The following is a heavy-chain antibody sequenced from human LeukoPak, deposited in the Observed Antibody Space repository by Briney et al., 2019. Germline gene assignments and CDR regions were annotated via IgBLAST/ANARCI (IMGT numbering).Heavy chain of an antibody. CDR3: ASEPSFDY. CDR2: TYYSGST. Sequence: PSETLSLTCAVSGGSISSSSYYWGWIRQPPGKGLEWIGSTYYSGSTYYNPSLKSRVTISVDTSKNQFSLKLSSVTAADTAVYYCASEPSFDYWGQGTLVTVSS. V-gene: IGHV4-39*07. CDR1: GGSISSSSYY. J-gene: IGHJ4*02.